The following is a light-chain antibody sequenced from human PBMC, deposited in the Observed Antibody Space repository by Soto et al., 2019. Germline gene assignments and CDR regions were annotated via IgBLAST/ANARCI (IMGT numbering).Light chain of an antibody. CDR1: SSDVGLYDY. V-gene: IGLV2-14*01. CDR2: AVS. CDR3: SSYTSDSSYV. J-gene: IGLJ1*01. Sequence: QSALAQPASVSGCPGQSITISCTGTSSDVGLYDYVSWYQQHPGKAPQLMIYAVSNRPSGVSNGFSASKSGNTASLFISGLQAEDEADYYCSSYTSDSSYVFGSGTKVTVL.